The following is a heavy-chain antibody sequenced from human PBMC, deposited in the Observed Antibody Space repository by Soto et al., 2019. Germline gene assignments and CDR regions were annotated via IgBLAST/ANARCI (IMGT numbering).Heavy chain of an antibody. D-gene: IGHD2-8*01. CDR2: IIPIFGTA. CDR3: ASTDCTIGVCYIIGGN. CDR1: GGTFSSYA. Sequence: QVQLVQSGAEVKKPGSSVKVSCKASGGTFSSYAISWVRQAPGQGLEWMGGIIPIFGTANYAQKFQGRVTITADESTSTAYMELISLRSEDTAVYYCASTDCTIGVCYIIGGNWGQGTLVTVSS. V-gene: IGHV1-69*12. J-gene: IGHJ4*02.